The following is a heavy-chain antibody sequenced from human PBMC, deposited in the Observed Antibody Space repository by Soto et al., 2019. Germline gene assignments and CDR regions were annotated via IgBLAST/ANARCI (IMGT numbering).Heavy chain of an antibody. CDR3: ARHDYAILTGYRTGGYYGMDV. CDR2: IDPSDSYT. J-gene: IGHJ6*02. V-gene: IGHV5-10-1*01. D-gene: IGHD3-9*01. CDR1: GYSFTSYW. Sequence: PGESLKISCKGSGYSFTSYWISWVRQMPGKGLEWMGRIDPSDSYTNYSPSFQGHVTISADKSISTAYLQWSSLKASDTAMYYCARHDYAILTGYRTGGYYGMDVWGQETTVTVAS.